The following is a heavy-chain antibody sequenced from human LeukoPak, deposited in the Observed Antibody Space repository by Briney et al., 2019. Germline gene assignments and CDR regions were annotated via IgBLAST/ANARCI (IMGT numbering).Heavy chain of an antibody. CDR2: IWYDGSNK. CDR3: VVSALYDSSGYYPFGFDY. J-gene: IGHJ4*02. D-gene: IGHD3-22*01. CDR1: GFTFSSYG. Sequence: GGSLRLSCAASGFTFSSYGMHWVRQAPGKGLEWVAVIWYDGSNKYYADSVKGRFTISRDNSKNTLYLQMNSLRAEDTAVYYCVVSALYDSSGYYPFGFDYWGQGTLVTVSS. V-gene: IGHV3-33*01.